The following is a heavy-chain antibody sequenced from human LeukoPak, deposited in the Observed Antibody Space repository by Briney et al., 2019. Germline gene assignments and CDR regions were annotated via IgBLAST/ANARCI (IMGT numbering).Heavy chain of an antibody. Sequence: SETLSLTCTASGDSISGYYWSSIRQPPGKGLEWIGYIYYSGSTTYNPSLKSRVTISRDTSKNQVSLSLRSVTAADTAAYYCARHETTVAIPVGAFDIWGQGTMVTVSS. CDR2: IYYSGST. D-gene: IGHD4-23*01. V-gene: IGHV4-59*08. CDR1: GDSISGYY. J-gene: IGHJ3*02. CDR3: ARHETTVAIPVGAFDI.